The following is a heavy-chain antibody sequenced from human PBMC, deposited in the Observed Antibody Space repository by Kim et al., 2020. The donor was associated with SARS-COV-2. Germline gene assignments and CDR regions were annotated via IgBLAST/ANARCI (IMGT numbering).Heavy chain of an antibody. J-gene: IGHJ5*02. V-gene: IGHV1-69*04. Sequence: SVKVSCKASGGTFSSCAISWVRQAPGQGLEWMGRIIPILGIANYAQKFQGRVTITADKYTSTAYMELSSLRSEDTAVYYCAENVGNDYGDYGLWFDPWGQGTLVTVSS. CDR2: IIPILGIA. CDR1: GGTFSSCA. CDR3: AENVGNDYGDYGLWFDP. D-gene: IGHD4-17*01.